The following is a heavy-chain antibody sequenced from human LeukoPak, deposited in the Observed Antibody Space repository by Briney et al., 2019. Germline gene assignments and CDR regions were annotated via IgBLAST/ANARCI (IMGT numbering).Heavy chain of an antibody. CDR2: LFSRGSP. CDR3: ARLQPNSGEWAFDI. D-gene: IGHD1-1*01. V-gene: IGHV4-59*01. Sequence: PSETLSLTCTVSGASISTYYWSWIRQSPGKGLEWIGYLFSRGSPNYNPSLKRRVTISVDTSKNHLPLTLSSVTAADTAVYYCARLQPNSGEWAFDIWGQGTMVTVSS. CDR1: GASISTYY. J-gene: IGHJ3*02.